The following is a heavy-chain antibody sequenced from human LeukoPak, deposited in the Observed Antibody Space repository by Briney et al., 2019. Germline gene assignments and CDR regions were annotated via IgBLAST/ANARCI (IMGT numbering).Heavy chain of an antibody. V-gene: IGHV3-64*01. CDR3: STDPGXRGXXIPX. D-gene: IGHD3-10*01. CDR2: ISSNGGST. J-gene: IGHJ4*02. CDR1: GFTFSSYA. Sequence: GGSLRLSCATSGFTFSSYAMHWVRQAPGKGLEYVSTISSNGGSTYYAKSVKGRFTISRDDSQNTLYLQMGSLRAEDTAVYYCSTDPGXRGXXIPXWGQGTLVTVSS.